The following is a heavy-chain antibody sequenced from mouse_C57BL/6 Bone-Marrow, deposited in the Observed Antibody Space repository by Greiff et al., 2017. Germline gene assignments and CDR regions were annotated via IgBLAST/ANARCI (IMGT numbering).Heavy chain of an antibody. Sequence: QVQLQQSGPGLVAPSQSLSITCTVSGFSLTSYGVDWVRQSPGKGLEWLGVIWGVGSTNYNSALKSRLSISKDNYKSQVFLKMNSLRTDDTAMYYCATYCDGSVYTMDYWDQGTSVTVSS. CDR2: IWGVGST. V-gene: IGHV2-6*01. CDR3: ATYCDGSVYTMDY. J-gene: IGHJ4*01. D-gene: IGHD1-1*01. CDR1: GFSLTSYG.